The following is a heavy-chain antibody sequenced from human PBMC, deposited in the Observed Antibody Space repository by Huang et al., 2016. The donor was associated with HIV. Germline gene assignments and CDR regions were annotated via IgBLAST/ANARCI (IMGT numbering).Heavy chain of an antibody. V-gene: IGHV3-7*01. J-gene: IGHJ4*02. Sequence: EVKLVEFGGGLVQPGGSLRLSCAASGFTFKNYWMSWVRQAPGKGLEWVANINQNGTERYYLDSVKGRFTIARDDDKVSLFLHMDSLRMEDTAVYYCVREQTDHVGGTYRYLRDWGQGTLVSV. D-gene: IGHD3-16*02. CDR1: GFTFKNYW. CDR2: INQNGTER. CDR3: VREQTDHVGGTYRYLRD.